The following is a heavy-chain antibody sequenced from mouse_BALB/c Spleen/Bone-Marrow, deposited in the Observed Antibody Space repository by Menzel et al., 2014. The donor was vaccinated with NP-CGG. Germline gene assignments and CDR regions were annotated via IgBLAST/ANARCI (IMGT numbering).Heavy chain of an antibody. CDR2: ISSGGGST. Sequence: EVKLVESGGGLVKPGGSLKLSCAASGFAFSSYDMSWVRQTPEKRLEWVAYISSGGGSTYYSDTVKGRFTISRGNAKNTLYLQMSSLKSEDTAMYYCARQILRGFAYWGQGTLVTVSA. CDR1: GFAFSSYD. J-gene: IGHJ3*01. D-gene: IGHD1-1*01. V-gene: IGHV5-12-1*01. CDR3: ARQILRGFAY.